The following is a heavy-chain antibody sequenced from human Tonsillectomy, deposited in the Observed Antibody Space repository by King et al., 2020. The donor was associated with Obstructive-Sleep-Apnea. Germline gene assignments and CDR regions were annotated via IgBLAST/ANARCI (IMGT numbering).Heavy chain of an antibody. Sequence: VQLVESGAEVKKPGESLRISCKGSGYSFTSYWISWVRQMPGKGLEWMGRSDPSDSYTNYSPSFQGHVTISADKSISTAYLQWSSLKASDTAMYYCAREAYISYYFDYWGQGTLVTVSS. V-gene: IGHV5-10-1*03. CDR3: AREAYISYYFDY. CDR2: SDPSDSYT. CDR1: GYSFTSYW. J-gene: IGHJ4*02. D-gene: IGHD4-11*01.